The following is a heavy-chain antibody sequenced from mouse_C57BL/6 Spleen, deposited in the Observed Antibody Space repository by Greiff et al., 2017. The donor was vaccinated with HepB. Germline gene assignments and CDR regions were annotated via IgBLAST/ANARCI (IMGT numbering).Heavy chain of an antibody. Sequence: QVQLQQPGAELVMPGASVKLSCKASGYTFTSYWMHWVKQRPGQGLEWIGEIDPSDSYTNYNQKFKGKSTLTVDKSSSTAYMQLSSLTSEDSAVYYCARSGNWHYFDYWGQGTTLTVSS. D-gene: IGHD4-1*01. J-gene: IGHJ2*01. V-gene: IGHV1-69*01. CDR2: IDPSDSYT. CDR1: GYTFTSYW. CDR3: ARSGNWHYFDY.